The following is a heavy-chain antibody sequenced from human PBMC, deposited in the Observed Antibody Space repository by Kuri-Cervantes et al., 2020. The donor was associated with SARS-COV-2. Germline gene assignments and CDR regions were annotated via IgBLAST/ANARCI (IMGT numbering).Heavy chain of an antibody. D-gene: IGHD6-19*01. CDR1: GFTFSSYA. CDR2: ISYDGSNK. Sequence: GGSLRLSCAASGFTFSSYAMHWVRQTPGKGLEWVAVISYDGSNKYYADSVRGRFTISRDNSKNTLYLQMNSLRAEDTAVYYCARESIAVAGTVWLPTYYYYYGMDVWGQGTTVTVSS. V-gene: IGHV3-30-3*01. CDR3: ARESIAVAGTVWLPTYYYYYGMDV. J-gene: IGHJ6*02.